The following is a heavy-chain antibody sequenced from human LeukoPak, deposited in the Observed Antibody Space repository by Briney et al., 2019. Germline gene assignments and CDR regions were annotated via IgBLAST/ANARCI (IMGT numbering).Heavy chain of an antibody. CDR3: AREYCSGGSCYWSNY. CDR2: ISSSSSYI. Sequence: PGGSLRLSCAASGFTFSSYSMNWVRQAPGEGLEWVSSISSSSSYIYYADSVKGRFTISRDNAKNSLYLQMNSLRAEDTAVYYCAREYCSGGSCYWSNYWGQGTLVTVSS. V-gene: IGHV3-21*01. D-gene: IGHD2-15*01. CDR1: GFTFSSYS. J-gene: IGHJ4*02.